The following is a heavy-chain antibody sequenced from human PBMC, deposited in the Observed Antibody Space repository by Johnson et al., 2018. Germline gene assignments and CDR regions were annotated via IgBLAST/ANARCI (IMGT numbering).Heavy chain of an antibody. CDR2: ISSSGSST. CDR3: ARETRRTFDI. J-gene: IGHJ3*02. Sequence: QVQLVQSGGGLVKPGGSLRLSCAASGFTFSGYYMTWIRQAPGKGLEWVSYISSSGSSTYYADSVKGRFTISRDNTKNSLYLQMNSLRAEDTALYYCARETRRTFDIWGQGTMVTVSS. CDR1: GFTFSGYY. V-gene: IGHV3-11*01.